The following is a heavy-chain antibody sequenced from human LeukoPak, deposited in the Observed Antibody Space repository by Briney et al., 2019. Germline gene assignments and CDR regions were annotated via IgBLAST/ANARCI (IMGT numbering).Heavy chain of an antibody. CDR1: GGSISSYY. CDR2: IYTSGST. D-gene: IGHD3-3*01. J-gene: IGHJ6*03. Sequence: KPSETLSLTCTVSGGSISSYYWSWIRQPAGKGLEWIGRIYTSGSTNYNPSLKSRVTMSVDTSKNQFSLKLSSVTAADTAVYYCARDFIDFWSGYSPERSHYYYYMDVWGKGTTVTVSS. V-gene: IGHV4-4*07. CDR3: ARDFIDFWSGYSPERSHYYYYMDV.